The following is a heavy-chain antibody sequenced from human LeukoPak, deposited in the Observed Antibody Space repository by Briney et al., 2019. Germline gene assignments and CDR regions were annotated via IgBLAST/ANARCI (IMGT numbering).Heavy chain of an antibody. V-gene: IGHV3-72*01. CDR1: GFTFSDHY. CDR3: SRAWAAGKHYVGY. D-gene: IGHD2-15*01. J-gene: IGHJ4*02. Sequence: PGGSLRLSCAASGFTFSDHYMDWVRQAPGKGLEWVGRSRNKARGYTTEYAASVKGRFTISRDDSKNSVFLQMNSLKNEDPAVYYCSRAWAAGKHYVGYWGQGTLVTVSS. CDR2: SRNKARGYTT.